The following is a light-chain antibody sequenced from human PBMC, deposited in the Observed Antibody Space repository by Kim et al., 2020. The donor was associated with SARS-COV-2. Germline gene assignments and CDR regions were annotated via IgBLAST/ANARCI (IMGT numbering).Light chain of an antibody. CDR2: RRN. Sequence: QAGLTQPPSGSDAFRQTATLTCTGNSNNVGDQGAAWLQQHQGHPPKLLSNRRNNRPSGISERFSASRSGDTASLTITGLQPEDEADYYCSAWDSSLSAWVFGGGTQLTVL. J-gene: IGLJ2*01. CDR3: SAWDSSLSAWV. V-gene: IGLV10-54*01. CDR1: SNNVGDQG.